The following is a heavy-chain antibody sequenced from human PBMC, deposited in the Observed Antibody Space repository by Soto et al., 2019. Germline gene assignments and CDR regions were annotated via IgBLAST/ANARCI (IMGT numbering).Heavy chain of an antibody. J-gene: IGHJ4*02. V-gene: IGHV4-34*01. D-gene: IGHD6-13*01. CDR2: INHSGST. Sequence: KPSETLSLTCAVYGGSFSGYYWSWIRQPPGKGLEWIGEINHSGSTNYNPSLKSRVTISVDTSKNQFSLKLSSVTAADTAVYYCASGLAAALYYFDYWGQGTLVTVSS. CDR3: ASGLAAALYYFDY. CDR1: GGSFSGYY.